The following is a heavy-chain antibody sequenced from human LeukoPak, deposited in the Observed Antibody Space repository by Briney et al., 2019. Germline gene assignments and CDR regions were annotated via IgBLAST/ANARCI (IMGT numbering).Heavy chain of an antibody. D-gene: IGHD6-19*01. J-gene: IGHJ6*02. CDR3: ARDVSGYSSGWYEDYYYYYGMDV. V-gene: IGHV3-33*01. Sequence: GGSLRLSCAASGFTFSSYGMHWVRQAPGKGLEWVAVIWYDGSNKYYADSVKGRFTISRDNSKNTLYLQMNSLRAEDTAVYYCARDVSGYSSGWYEDYYYYYGMDVWGQGTTVTVSS. CDR2: IWYDGSNK. CDR1: GFTFSSYG.